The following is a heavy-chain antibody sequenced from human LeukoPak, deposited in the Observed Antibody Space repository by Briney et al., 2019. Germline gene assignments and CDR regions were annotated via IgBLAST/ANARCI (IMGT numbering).Heavy chain of an antibody. CDR3: ASAYTYVRLGDH. V-gene: IGHV3-74*01. D-gene: IGHD3-16*01. Sequence: GGSLRPSCAVSGLSFSNYWMHWVRQAPGKGLVWVARTNLHGTAVDYAGSVKGRFTISRDNAKNTLFLQMNSLRAEDTAVYYCASAYTYVRLGDHWGQGTLVTVSS. CDR2: TNLHGTAV. CDR1: GLSFSNYW. J-gene: IGHJ4*02.